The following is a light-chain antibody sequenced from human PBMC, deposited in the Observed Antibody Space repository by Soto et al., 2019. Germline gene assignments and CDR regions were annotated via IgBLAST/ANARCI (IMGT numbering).Light chain of an antibody. Sequence: DIQLTQSPSFLSASVGYRVTITCRATQGISTYLAWYQQKPGRAPKLLIYTASTLQSGVPSRFSGSGSGTDFYLTISSLQPEDSATYYCQQLKSYPLTFGGGTKVEIK. V-gene: IGKV1-9*01. CDR3: QQLKSYPLT. CDR1: QGISTY. J-gene: IGKJ4*01. CDR2: TAS.